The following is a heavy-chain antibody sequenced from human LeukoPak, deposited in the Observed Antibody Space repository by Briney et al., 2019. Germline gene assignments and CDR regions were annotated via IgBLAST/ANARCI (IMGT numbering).Heavy chain of an antibody. V-gene: IGHV4-59*01. CDR3: ARDPGGGNWFDP. CDR1: GGSISSYY. J-gene: IGHJ5*02. Sequence: SETLSLTCTVSGGSISSYYWSWIRQPPGKGLEWIGYIYYSGSTNYDPSLKSRVTISVDTSKNQFSLKLSSVTAADTAVYYCARDPGGGNWFDPWGQGTLVTVSS. CDR2: IYYSGST. D-gene: IGHD3-10*01.